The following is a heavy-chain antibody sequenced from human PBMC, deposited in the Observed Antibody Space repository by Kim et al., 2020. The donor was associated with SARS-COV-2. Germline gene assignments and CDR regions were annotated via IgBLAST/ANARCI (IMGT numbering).Heavy chain of an antibody. Sequence: TEYAASVKGRFTISSDDSKSTAYLQMNSLKTEDTAVYYCTRGITGTNTDYWGQGTLVTVSS. J-gene: IGHJ4*02. D-gene: IGHD1-7*01. CDR2: T. CDR3: TRGITGTNTDY. V-gene: IGHV3-49*02.